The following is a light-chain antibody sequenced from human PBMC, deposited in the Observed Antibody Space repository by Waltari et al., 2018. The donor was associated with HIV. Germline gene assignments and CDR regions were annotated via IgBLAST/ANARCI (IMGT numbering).Light chain of an antibody. J-gene: IGKJ1*01. CDR1: QPISSSY. CDR2: GTA. CDR3: QQYNSYSPWT. Sequence: EIVLTQSPGTLSLSPGERATLSCRASQPISSSYFAWYQQKPGQAPRLLIYGTATRATGIPDRFTGRGSGTEFTLTISSLQPDDFATYYCQQYNSYSPWTFGQGTKVEIK. V-gene: IGKV3-20*01.